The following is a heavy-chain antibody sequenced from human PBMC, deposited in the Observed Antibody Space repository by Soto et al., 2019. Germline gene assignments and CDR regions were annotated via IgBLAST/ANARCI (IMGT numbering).Heavy chain of an antibody. CDR1: GFKFENYA. CDR3: GKASPPGIYFPAIDY. V-gene: IGHV3-9*01. D-gene: IGHD3-10*01. Sequence: GGSLRLSCGASGFKFENYAIHWVRQAPGKGLEWVSGISWNSDTIAYADSVKGRFTISRDNAKKSVNLQMNSLREEDTAVYHCGKASPPGIYFPAIDYWGQGTLVTVSS. J-gene: IGHJ4*02. CDR2: ISWNSDTI.